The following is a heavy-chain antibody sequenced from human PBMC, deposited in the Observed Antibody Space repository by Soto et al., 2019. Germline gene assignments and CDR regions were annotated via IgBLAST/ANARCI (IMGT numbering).Heavy chain of an antibody. CDR1: GFSVSSNY. CDR2: IYSGGGT. Sequence: EVQLVESGGGLVQPGGSLRLSCAASGFSVSSNYMSWVRQAPGKGLEWVSVIYSGGGTYYADSVQARFTIPRDNSKNTLDLLMNRLRGEERSVCYCASELVGATTGYFQRWGQGTLVTVSA. J-gene: IGHJ1*01. D-gene: IGHD1-26*01. CDR3: ASELVGATTGYFQR. V-gene: IGHV3-66*01.